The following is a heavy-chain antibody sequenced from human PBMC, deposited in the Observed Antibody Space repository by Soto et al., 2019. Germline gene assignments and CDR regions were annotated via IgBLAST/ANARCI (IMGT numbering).Heavy chain of an antibody. Sequence: GGSLRLSCAASGFTFSSYGMHWVRQAPGKGLEWVAVISYDGSNKYYADSVKGRFTISRDNSKNTLYLQMNSLRAEDTAVYYCAKDRDYYDSSGYYPLDYWGQGTLVTVSS. CDR1: GFTFSSYG. D-gene: IGHD3-22*01. V-gene: IGHV3-30*18. CDR3: AKDRDYYDSSGYYPLDY. J-gene: IGHJ4*02. CDR2: ISYDGSNK.